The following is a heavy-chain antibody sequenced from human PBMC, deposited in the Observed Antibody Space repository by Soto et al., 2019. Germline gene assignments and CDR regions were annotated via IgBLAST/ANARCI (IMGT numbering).Heavy chain of an antibody. CDR3: ARGPFTIYDTRGYSDS. V-gene: IGHV3-33*01. J-gene: IGHJ5*01. CDR2: IWYDGSKK. CDR1: GFTFTSSA. D-gene: IGHD3-22*01. Sequence: PGGSLRLSCVASGFTFTSSAMHWVRQAPGKGLEWVAIIWYDGSKKWYADSVKGRFTISRDNSRNTVYLQMNSLRSEDTAVYYCARGPFTIYDTRGYSDSWGRGTLVTVSS.